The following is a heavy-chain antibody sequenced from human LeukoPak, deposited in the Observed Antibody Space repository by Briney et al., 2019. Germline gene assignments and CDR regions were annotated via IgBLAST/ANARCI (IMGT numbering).Heavy chain of an antibody. CDR1: RLSISDYY. D-gene: IGHD3-9*01. CDR3: VVQAGLTYYDISFDA. J-gene: IGHJ5*02. CDR2: ISSSGDTI. V-gene: IGHV3-11*01. Sequence: PGGSLRLSCAASRLSISDYYMSWIRQAPGKGLEWVSCISSSGDTINYADSVKGRFTISRDNARNSLHLQMNSLRVEDTAVYYCVVQAGLTYYDISFDAWGQGTRVTVSS.